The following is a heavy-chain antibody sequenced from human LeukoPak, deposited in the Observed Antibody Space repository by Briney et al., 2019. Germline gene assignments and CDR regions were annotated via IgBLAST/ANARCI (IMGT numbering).Heavy chain of an antibody. CDR2: ISGSGGST. J-gene: IGHJ4*02. D-gene: IGHD1-14*01. Sequence: GSLRLSCAASGFRFDDYAMHWVRQAPGKGLEWVSTISGSGGSTYYADSVKGRFTISRDSSKNTLYLQMNNLRPEDAAVYYCAKLHNLNCDYWGLGTLVTVSS. CDR1: GFRFDDYA. CDR3: AKLHNLNCDY. V-gene: IGHV3-23*01.